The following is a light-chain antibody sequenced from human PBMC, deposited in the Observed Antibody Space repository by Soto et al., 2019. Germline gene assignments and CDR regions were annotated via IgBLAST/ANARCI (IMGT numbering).Light chain of an antibody. CDR1: QSVMSNY. V-gene: IGKV3-20*01. CDR3: HQFGDSPQT. J-gene: IGKJ1*01. Sequence: VVLTQSPGSRSLSPWERATLSCRASQSVMSNYLSWYQQKPGQPPRLLIYGASSRATGIPDRFSGSGSGTDFTLAISRLEPEDFAVYYCHQFGDSPQTFGQGTKVDIK. CDR2: GAS.